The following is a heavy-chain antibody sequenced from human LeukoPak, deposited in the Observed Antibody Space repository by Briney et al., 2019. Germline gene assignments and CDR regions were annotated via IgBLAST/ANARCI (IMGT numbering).Heavy chain of an antibody. CDR3: ASSQMSAIWFGSPSGMDV. CDR1: GGSFSGYY. V-gene: IGHV4-34*01. Sequence: PSETLSLTCAVYGGSFSGYYWSWIRQPPGKGLEWIGEINHSGSTNYNPSLKSRVTISVGTSKNQFSLKLSSVTAADTAVYYCASSQMSAIWFGSPSGMDVWGQGTTVTVSS. D-gene: IGHD3-10*01. CDR2: INHSGST. J-gene: IGHJ6*02.